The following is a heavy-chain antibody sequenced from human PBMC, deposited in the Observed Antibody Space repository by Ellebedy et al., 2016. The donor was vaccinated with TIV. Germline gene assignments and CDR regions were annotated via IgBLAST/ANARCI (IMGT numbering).Heavy chain of an antibody. J-gene: IGHJ4*02. Sequence: AASVKVSCKASGYTFIGSYIHWVRQAPGPGLEWMGWINPNSGVTNFAQKFQGRITMTRDKSITTAYMELSTLRSDDTAVYYCARGSTVVDIDYWGQGTLVTVSS. V-gene: IGHV1-2*02. CDR1: GYTFIGSY. CDR3: ARGSTVVDIDY. CDR2: INPNSGVT. D-gene: IGHD4-23*01.